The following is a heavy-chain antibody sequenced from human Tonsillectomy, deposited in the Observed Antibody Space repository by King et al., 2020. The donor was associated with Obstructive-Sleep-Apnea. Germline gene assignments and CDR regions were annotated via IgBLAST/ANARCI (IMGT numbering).Heavy chain of an antibody. CDR1: GGSISSDY. CDR3: ARDRLLKRWGMDV. CDR2: IYYRWSA. J-gene: IGHJ6*02. Sequence: VQLQESGPGLVKPSETLSLTCTVSGGSISSDYWRWIRQPPGKGLEWLGYIYYRWSANYNPSLKSRVTISVDTSKNQFSLKLSSVTAADTAVYYCARDRLLKRWGMDVWGQGATVTVSS. V-gene: IGHV4-59*12. D-gene: IGHD4-23*01.